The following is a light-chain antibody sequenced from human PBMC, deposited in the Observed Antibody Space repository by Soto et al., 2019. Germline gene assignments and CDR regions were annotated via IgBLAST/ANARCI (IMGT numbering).Light chain of an antibody. CDR1: SGSVSTSYY. V-gene: IGLV8-61*01. J-gene: IGLJ1*01. Sequence: QTVVTQEPSFSVSPGRTVTLTCGLSSGSVSTSYYPSWYQQTPGQAPRTLIYSTNTRSSGVPDRFSGSILGNKAALTITGAQADDESDYYCVLYIGSGIYVFGTGTKLTVL. CDR3: VLYIGSGIYV. CDR2: STN.